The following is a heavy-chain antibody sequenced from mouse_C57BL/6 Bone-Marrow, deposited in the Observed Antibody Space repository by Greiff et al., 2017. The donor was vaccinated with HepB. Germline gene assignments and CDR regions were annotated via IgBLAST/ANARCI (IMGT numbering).Heavy chain of an antibody. Sequence: QVQLQQPGAELVMPGASVKLSCKASGYTFTSYWMHWVKQRPGQGLEWIGEIDPSDSYTNYNQKFKGKSTLTVDKSSNTAYMQLSSLTSEDSAVYYCARLLPYYAMDYWGQGTSVTVSS. D-gene: IGHD1-1*01. CDR3: ARLLPYYAMDY. CDR1: GYTFTSYW. J-gene: IGHJ4*01. CDR2: IDPSDSYT. V-gene: IGHV1-69*01.